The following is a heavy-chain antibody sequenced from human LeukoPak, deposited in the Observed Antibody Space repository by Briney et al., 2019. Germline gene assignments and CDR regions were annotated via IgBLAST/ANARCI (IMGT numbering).Heavy chain of an antibody. CDR1: GGSISSGTYS. Sequence: PSETLSLTCAVSGGSISSGTYSWSWIRQQPGRGLEWIGYIYQSGSTYYNPSLKGRVTISMDRSKNQFSLRLSSVTAADTAVYYCARGPTVTYYYFDYWGQGTLVTVSS. CDR2: IYQSGST. V-gene: IGHV4-30-2*01. CDR3: ARGPTVTYYYFDY. D-gene: IGHD4-17*01. J-gene: IGHJ4*02.